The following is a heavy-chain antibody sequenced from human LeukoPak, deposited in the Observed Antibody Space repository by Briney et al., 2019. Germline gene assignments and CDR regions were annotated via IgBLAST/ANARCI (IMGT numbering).Heavy chain of an antibody. CDR3: ARTSSWTDY. Sequence: PSGTLSLTCAVYGGSFSGYYWSWIRQPPGKGLEWIGEINHSGSTNYNPSLKSRVTISVDTSKNQFSLKLSSVTAADTAVYYCARTSSWTDYWGQGTLVTVSS. J-gene: IGHJ4*02. V-gene: IGHV4-34*01. CDR2: INHSGST. CDR1: GGSFSGYY. D-gene: IGHD6-13*01.